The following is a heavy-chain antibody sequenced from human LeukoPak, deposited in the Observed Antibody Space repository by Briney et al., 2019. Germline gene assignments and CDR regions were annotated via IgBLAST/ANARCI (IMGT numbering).Heavy chain of an antibody. CDR1: GGSISSSSYY. CDR3: ARHVPLNGIAVAGGWFDP. D-gene: IGHD6-19*01. V-gene: IGHV4-39*01. J-gene: IGHJ5*02. CDR2: IYYSGST. Sequence: SETLSLTCTVPGGSISSSSYYWGWIRQPPGKGLEWIGSIYYSGSTYYNPSLKSRVTISVDMSKNQFSLKLSSVTAADTAVYYCARHVPLNGIAVAGGWFDPWGQGTLVTVSS.